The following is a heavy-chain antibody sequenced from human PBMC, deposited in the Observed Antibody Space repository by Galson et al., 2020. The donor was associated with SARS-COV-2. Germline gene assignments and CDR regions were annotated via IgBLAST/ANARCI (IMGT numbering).Heavy chain of an antibody. CDR1: GFTFDDYA. CDR2: ISWNSGSI. D-gene: IGHD1-1*01. Sequence: SLKISCAASGFTFDDYAMHWVRQAPGKGLEWVSGISWNSGSIGYADSVKGRFTISRDNAKNSLYLQMNSLRAEDTALYYCANLLSNWNDVEHAFDIWGQGTMVTVSS. V-gene: IGHV3-9*01. CDR3: ANLLSNWNDVEHAFDI. J-gene: IGHJ3*02.